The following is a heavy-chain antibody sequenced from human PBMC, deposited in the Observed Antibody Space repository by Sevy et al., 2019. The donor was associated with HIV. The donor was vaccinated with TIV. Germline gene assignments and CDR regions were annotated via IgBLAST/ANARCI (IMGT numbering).Heavy chain of an antibody. CDR3: ARPSPRIAAAASDFYDN. Sequence: GGSLRLSCVVSGYSFSSYAISWVRQAPGKGLEWVSTINGRGGSTYYADSVKGRFTISRDNPKNTLFLQMIILRVDDTAISYCARPSPRIAAAASDFYDNWGQGTLVTVSS. CDR2: INGRGGST. J-gene: IGHJ4*02. V-gene: IGHV3-23*01. D-gene: IGHD6-13*01. CDR1: GYSFSSYA.